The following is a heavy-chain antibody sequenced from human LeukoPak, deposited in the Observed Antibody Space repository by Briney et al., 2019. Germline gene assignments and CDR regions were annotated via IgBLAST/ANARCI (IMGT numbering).Heavy chain of an antibody. J-gene: IGHJ4*02. V-gene: IGHV4-34*01. CDR1: GESLSKYY. CDR2: INHRGST. D-gene: IGHD1-26*01. Sequence: SETLSLTCAVYGESLSKYYWTWIRQSPGRGLEWIGEINHRGSTNLNPSLKSRVTLSVDTSKHQFSLKLTSMTAADAAVYYCASSVGSTDYWGQGTLVTVSS. CDR3: ASSVGSTDY.